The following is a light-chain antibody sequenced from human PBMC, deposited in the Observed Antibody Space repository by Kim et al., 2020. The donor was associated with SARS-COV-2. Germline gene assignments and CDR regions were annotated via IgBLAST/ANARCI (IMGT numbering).Light chain of an antibody. J-gene: IGKJ4*01. V-gene: IGKV3-11*01. CDR2: DVS. CDR1: QSVSSY. CDR3: QQRSNWPPLT. Sequence: LSPGVRATLSCRPSQSVSSYLASYQPKPSQAPRLLIYDVSNRATAIPARFSGSGSGTDFSLTISSLEPEDFAVYYCQQRSNWPPLTFGGGTKLEI.